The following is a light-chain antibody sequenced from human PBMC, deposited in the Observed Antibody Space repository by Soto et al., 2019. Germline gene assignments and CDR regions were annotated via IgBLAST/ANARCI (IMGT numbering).Light chain of an antibody. CDR1: QTVSSSY. CDR2: GAS. J-gene: IGKJ5*01. Sequence: EIVLTQSPGAPSLSPGERATLSCRASQTVSSSYLAWYQQKPGQAPRLLIYGASSRATGIPDRFSGSGSGTDFTLTISRLEPEDFAVYYCQQYGSPPPITFGQGTRLEIK. CDR3: QQYGSPPPIT. V-gene: IGKV3-20*01.